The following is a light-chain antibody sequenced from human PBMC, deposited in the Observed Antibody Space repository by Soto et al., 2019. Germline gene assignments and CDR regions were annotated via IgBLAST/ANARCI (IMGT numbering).Light chain of an antibody. Sequence: EIVLTQSPGTLSLSPGETLSLSCRSSQSVRRYLAWYQHKPGQAPRLLIYDASNRATGIPDRFSGSGSGTAFTPTITIVETEDYEVYYGQQYDSAPRTFGDGPKGETK. V-gene: IGKV3-20*01. CDR2: DAS. J-gene: IGKJ4*01. CDR3: QQYDSAPRT. CDR1: QSVRRY.